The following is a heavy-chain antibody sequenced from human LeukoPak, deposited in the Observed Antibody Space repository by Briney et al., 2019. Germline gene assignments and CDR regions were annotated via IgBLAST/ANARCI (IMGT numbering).Heavy chain of an antibody. J-gene: IGHJ4*02. Sequence: GGSLRLSCAASGFTFSSCSMNWVRQAPGKGLEWVSYLSSSGSTKFYADSVKGRFTISRDTAKNSLYLQMDSLRDEDTAVYYCARDNYGDYVFDYWGQGTLVTVSS. CDR2: LSSSGSTK. V-gene: IGHV3-48*02. CDR1: GFTFSSCS. D-gene: IGHD4-17*01. CDR3: ARDNYGDYVFDY.